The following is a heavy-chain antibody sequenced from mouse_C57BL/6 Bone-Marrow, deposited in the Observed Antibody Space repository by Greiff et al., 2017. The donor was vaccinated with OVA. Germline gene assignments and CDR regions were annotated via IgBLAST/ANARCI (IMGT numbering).Heavy chain of an antibody. Sequence: VQLQQPGAELVMPGASVKLSCKASGYTFTSYWMHWVKQMPGQGLEWIGEIDPSDSYTNYNQKFKGKSTLTVDKSSSTAYMQLSSLTSEDSAVYYCARGDGPYWYFDVWGTGTTVTVSS. CDR1: GYTFTSYW. D-gene: IGHD2-3*01. V-gene: IGHV1-69*01. CDR2: IDPSDSYT. J-gene: IGHJ1*03. CDR3: ARGDGPYWYFDV.